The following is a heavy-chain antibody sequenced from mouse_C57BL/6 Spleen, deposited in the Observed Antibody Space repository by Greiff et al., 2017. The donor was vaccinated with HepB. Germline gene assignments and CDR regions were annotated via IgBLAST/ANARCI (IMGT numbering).Heavy chain of an antibody. D-gene: IGHD2-3*01. CDR3: ARPRLLGAMDY. V-gene: IGHV5-17*01. Sequence: EVMLVESGGGLVKPGGSLKLSCAASGFTFSDYGMHWVRQAPEKGLEWVAYISSGSSTIYYADTVKGRFTISRDNAKNTLFLQMTSQRSEDTAMYYCARPRLLGAMDYWGQGTSVTVSS. CDR1: GFTFSDYG. J-gene: IGHJ4*01. CDR2: ISSGSSTI.